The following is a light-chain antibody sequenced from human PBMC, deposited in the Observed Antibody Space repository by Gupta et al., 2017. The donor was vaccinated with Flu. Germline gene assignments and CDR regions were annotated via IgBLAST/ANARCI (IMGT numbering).Light chain of an antibody. CDR3: QEYGTSPSYT. CDR1: QSVSDTY. V-gene: IGKV3-20*01. CDR2: GAS. J-gene: IGKJ2*01. Sequence: TLSLSPGERATLSCRASQSVSDTYLAWYQQKPGQSPRLLMYGASSRATGIPVRFSGSGSGTDFTLTISRLEPEDFAVYYCQEYGTSPSYTFGQGTKVELK.